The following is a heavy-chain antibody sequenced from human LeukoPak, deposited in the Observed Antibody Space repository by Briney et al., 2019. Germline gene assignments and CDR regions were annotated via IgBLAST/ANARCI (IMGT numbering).Heavy chain of an antibody. CDR2: TSYDGSNK. J-gene: IGHJ4*02. V-gene: IGHV3-30*04. Sequence: GGSLRLSCAASGFTFSGHAMHWVRQAPGKGLECLAVTSYDGSNKYYADSVKGRFTISRDNSKNTVYLQMNSLRAEDTALYYCARDKAPSHIAVLDYWGQGTLVTVSS. CDR3: ARDKAPSHIAVLDY. D-gene: IGHD5-12*01. CDR1: GFTFSGHA.